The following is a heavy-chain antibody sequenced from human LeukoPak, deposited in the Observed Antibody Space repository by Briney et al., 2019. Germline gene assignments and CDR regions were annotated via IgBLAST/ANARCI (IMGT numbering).Heavy chain of an antibody. J-gene: IGHJ6*02. CDR3: ARRGYSYGLDYYYGMDV. Sequence: PSETLSLTCAVYGGSFSGYYWSWIRQPPGKGLEWIGEINHSGSTNYNPSLKSRVTISVDTSKNQFSLKLSSVTAADTAVYYCARRGYSYGLDYYYGMDVWGQGTTVTVSS. V-gene: IGHV4-34*01. CDR2: INHSGST. CDR1: GGSFSGYY. D-gene: IGHD5-18*01.